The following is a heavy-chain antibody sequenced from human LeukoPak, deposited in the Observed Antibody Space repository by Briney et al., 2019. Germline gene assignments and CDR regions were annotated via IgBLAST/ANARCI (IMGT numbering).Heavy chain of an antibody. J-gene: IGHJ4*02. V-gene: IGHV4-39*01. CDR3: ARPSTYYYDSSYFDY. D-gene: IGHD3-22*01. CDR1: GGSISSSSYY. Sequence: SETLSLTCTVSGGSISSSSYYWGWIRQPPGKGLEWIGTIYYSGSTYYNPSLKSRVTISIDTSKNRFSLKLNSVTAADTAVYYCARPSTYYYDSSYFDYWGRGTLVTVSS. CDR2: IYYSGST.